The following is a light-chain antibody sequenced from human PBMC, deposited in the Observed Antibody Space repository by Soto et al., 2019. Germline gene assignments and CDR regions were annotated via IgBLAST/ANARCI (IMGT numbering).Light chain of an antibody. J-gene: IGKJ5*01. CDR1: QIMTNW. V-gene: IGKV1D-12*01. CDR3: QQYDTWPVT. CDR2: AAS. Sequence: VKMSQSPSSVCSYAGDTVTIYCRASQIMTNWLAWYQQRPGQAPKLLIFAASTLQRGVPSRFSGNGSRTDFTLTITDLQPEDVATYYCQQYDTWPVTFGEGTRLEI.